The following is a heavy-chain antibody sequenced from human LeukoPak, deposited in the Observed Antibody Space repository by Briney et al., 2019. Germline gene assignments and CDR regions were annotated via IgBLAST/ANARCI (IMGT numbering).Heavy chain of an antibody. D-gene: IGHD3-22*01. CDR1: GYSFTSYW. CDR2: IYPGDSDT. Sequence: GESLKISCKGSGYSFTSYWIGWVRQMPGKGLEWMGIIYPGDSDTRYSPSFQGQVTISADKSISTAYLQWSSLKASDTAMYYCARHYYDGSGSIYYMDVWGKGTTVTVSS. J-gene: IGHJ6*03. CDR3: ARHYYDGSGSIYYMDV. V-gene: IGHV5-51*01.